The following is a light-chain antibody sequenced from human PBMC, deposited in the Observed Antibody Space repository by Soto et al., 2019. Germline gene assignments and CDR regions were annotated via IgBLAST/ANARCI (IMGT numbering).Light chain of an antibody. V-gene: IGKV1-5*03. CDR2: SAS. CDR3: QQYDSYPWT. J-gene: IGKJ1*01. Sequence: DIQMTQSHSTLSASVGDRVTITCRASQSIRNWLAWYQQKPGTAPKLLIYSASSLETWVPSRFSGSGSGTDLALTITSLQPDDFATYYCQQYDSYPWTFGQGTKVDIK. CDR1: QSIRNW.